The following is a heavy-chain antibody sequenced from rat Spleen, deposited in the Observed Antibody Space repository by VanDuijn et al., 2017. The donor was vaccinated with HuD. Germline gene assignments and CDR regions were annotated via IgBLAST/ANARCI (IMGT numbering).Heavy chain of an antibody. D-gene: IGHD1-4*01. V-gene: IGHV5-31*01. J-gene: IGHJ1*01. CDR1: GFTFNNYW. CDR2: ITNTGGST. CDR3: TRAPGGHVYWYFDF. Sequence: EVQLVESGGGLVQPGRSLKLSCVASGFTFNNYWMTWIRQAPGKGLEWVASITNTGGSTYYPDSVKGRFTISSDNAKSTLYLQMNSLRSEDTATYYCTRAPGGHVYWYFDFWGPGTMVTVSS.